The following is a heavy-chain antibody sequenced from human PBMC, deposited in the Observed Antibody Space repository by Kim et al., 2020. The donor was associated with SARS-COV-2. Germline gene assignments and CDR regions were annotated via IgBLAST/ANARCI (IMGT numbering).Heavy chain of an antibody. CDR1: GGSFSGYY. V-gene: IGHV4-34*01. Sequence: SETLSLTCAVYGGSFSGYYWSWIRQPPGKGLEWIGEINHSGSTNYNPSLKSRVTISVDTSKNQFSLKLSSVTAADTAVYYCARGYSYGYAVYWGQGTLVTVSS. CDR2: INHSGST. CDR3: ARGYSYGYAVY. J-gene: IGHJ4*02. D-gene: IGHD5-18*01.